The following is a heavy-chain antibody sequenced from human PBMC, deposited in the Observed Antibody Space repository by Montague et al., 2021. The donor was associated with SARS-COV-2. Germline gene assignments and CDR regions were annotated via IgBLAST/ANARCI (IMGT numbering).Heavy chain of an antibody. V-gene: IGHV4-61*02. D-gene: IGHD3-22*01. J-gene: IGHJ4*02. CDR1: GGSISSGSYY. CDR2: ISISGST. Sequence: TLSLTCTVSGGSISSGSYYWSWIRQPAGKGLEWIGRISISGSTNYNPSLKSRVTISVVTSKNHFTLKLSSVTAAETAVYYCARLKRYFDSSGSPSAFDFWGQGTLVTVSS. CDR3: ARLKRYFDSSGSPSAFDF.